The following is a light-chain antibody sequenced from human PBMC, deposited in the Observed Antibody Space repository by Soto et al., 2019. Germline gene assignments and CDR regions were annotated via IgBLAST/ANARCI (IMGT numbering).Light chain of an antibody. CDR2: GAS. V-gene: IGKV1-39*01. Sequence: DIQMTQSPSSLPASVGDRVTITCRASQSISTYLNWYQQKPGKAPNLLIYGASSLQSGAPSRFSGSGSGTDFTLTISSLQPEDFATYYCQQSYNSPRTFGQGTKVDIK. J-gene: IGKJ2*01. CDR1: QSISTY. CDR3: QQSYNSPRT.